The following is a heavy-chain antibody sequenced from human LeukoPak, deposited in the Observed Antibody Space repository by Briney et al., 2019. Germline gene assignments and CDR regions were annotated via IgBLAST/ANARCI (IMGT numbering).Heavy chain of an antibody. CDR1: GGSFSGYY. V-gene: IGHV4-34*01. J-gene: IGHJ5*02. CDR3: ARAGRFGYYYGSGSKGNWFDP. D-gene: IGHD3-10*01. Sequence: SETLSLTCAVYGGSFSGYYWCWIRQPPGKGLEWIGEINHSGSTNYNPSLKSRVTISVDTSKNQFSLKLSSVTAADTAVYYCARAGRFGYYYGSGSKGNWFDPWGQGTLVTVSS. CDR2: INHSGST.